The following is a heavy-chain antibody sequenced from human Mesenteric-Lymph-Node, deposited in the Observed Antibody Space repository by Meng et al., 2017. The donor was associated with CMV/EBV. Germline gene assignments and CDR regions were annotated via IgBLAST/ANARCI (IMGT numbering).Heavy chain of an antibody. CDR1: GTFSSYA. D-gene: IGHD6-13*01. Sequence: GTFSSYAISWVQQAPGQGLEWMEGIIPIFGTANYAQKFQGRVTITADKSTSTAYMELSSLRSEDTAVYYCARLLGPYSSSEMDWFDPWGQGTLVTVSS. CDR2: IIPIFGTA. V-gene: IGHV1-69*06. CDR3: ARLLGPYSSSEMDWFDP. J-gene: IGHJ5*02.